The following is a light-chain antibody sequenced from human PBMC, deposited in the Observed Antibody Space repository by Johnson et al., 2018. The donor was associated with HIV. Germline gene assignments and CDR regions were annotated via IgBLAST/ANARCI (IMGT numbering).Light chain of an antibody. Sequence: QPVLTQPPSVSAAPGQKVTISCSGSSSNIGNNYVSWYQQLPGTAPKLLIYENNKRPSGIPDRFSVSKSGTSATLDITGLQTGDEADYYCGTWDSSLSALYVFVTGTKVTVL. J-gene: IGLJ1*01. CDR3: GTWDSSLSALYV. CDR1: SSNIGNNY. V-gene: IGLV1-51*02. CDR2: ENN.